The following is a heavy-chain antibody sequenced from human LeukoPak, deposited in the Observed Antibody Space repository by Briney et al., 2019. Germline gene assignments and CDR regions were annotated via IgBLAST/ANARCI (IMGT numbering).Heavy chain of an antibody. Sequence: NPSETLSLTCTVSGGSSSSSSYYWGWIRQPPGKGLEWIGSIYYSGSTYYNPSLKSRVTISVDTSKNQFSLKLSSVTAADTAVYYCARLNEDYYDSSGSLYYFDYWGQGTLVTVSS. J-gene: IGHJ4*02. D-gene: IGHD3-22*01. CDR2: IYYSGST. CDR3: ARLNEDYYDSSGSLYYFDY. V-gene: IGHV4-39*01. CDR1: GGSSSSSSYY.